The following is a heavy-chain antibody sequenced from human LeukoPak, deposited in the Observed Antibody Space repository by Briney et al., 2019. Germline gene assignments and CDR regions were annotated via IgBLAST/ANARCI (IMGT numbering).Heavy chain of an antibody. CDR3: ASNPESYSSSGLDY. J-gene: IGHJ4*02. Sequence: ASVKVSCKASGHTFTTYYMHWVRQAPGQGLEWMGIVNPSSGTTNYAQQFQGRVTMTRDTSTRTVYMELSSLRPEDTAVYYCASNPESYSSSGLDYWGQGTLVTVSS. D-gene: IGHD6-6*01. CDR2: VNPSSGTT. V-gene: IGHV1-46*01. CDR1: GHTFTTYY.